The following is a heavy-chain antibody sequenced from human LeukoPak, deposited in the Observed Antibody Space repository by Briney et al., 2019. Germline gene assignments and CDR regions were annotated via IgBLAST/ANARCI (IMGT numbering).Heavy chain of an antibody. D-gene: IGHD4-11*01. CDR3: ARVDHDSNDLAFDI. CDR1: GYTLTSYY. J-gene: IGHJ3*02. CDR2: INPSGGST. V-gene: IGHV1-46*01. Sequence: ASVTVSCKASGYTLTSYYMHWVRQAPGHGLEWMGIINPSGGSTSYAQKLHGRVTMTSDPPTSPVYMELSSLRSEDTAVYYCARVDHDSNDLAFDIWGQGTMVTVSS.